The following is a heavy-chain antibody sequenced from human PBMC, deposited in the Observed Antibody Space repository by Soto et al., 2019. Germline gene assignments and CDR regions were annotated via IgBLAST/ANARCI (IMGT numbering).Heavy chain of an antibody. V-gene: IGHV3-30*03. CDR1: GFNFGVFG. Sequence: QVRLVESGGGVVQPGRSLRLSCAASGFNFGVFGMHWVRQAPVKGLEWLSVLSYEGSEEYYADSVRGRFTISRDKSKNTLFLQMDSLRVDDTGVYYRALTRRSSLLEVAGPGFEYWGQGTLVTVS. D-gene: IGHD6-19*01. CDR2: LSYEGSEE. CDR3: ALTRRSSLLEVAGPGFEY. J-gene: IGHJ4*02.